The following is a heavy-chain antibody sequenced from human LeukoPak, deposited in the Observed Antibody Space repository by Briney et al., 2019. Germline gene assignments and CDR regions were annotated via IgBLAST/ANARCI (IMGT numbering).Heavy chain of an antibody. CDR1: GFTFDDYA. D-gene: IGHD1-26*01. CDR2: ISWNSGSI. CDR3: ASSLMGATTGTYYFDY. V-gene: IGHV3-9*01. Sequence: PGGSLRLSCAASGFTFDDYAMHWVRQAPGKGLEWVSGISWNSGSIGYADSVKGRFTISRDNAKNSLYLQMNSLRAEDTALYYCASSLMGATTGTYYFDYWGQGTLVTVSS. J-gene: IGHJ4*02.